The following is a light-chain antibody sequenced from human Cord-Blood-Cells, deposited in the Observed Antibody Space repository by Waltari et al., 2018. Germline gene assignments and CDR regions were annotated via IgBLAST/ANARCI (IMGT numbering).Light chain of an antibody. J-gene: IGKJ1*01. CDR2: AAS. Sequence: DIQMTQSPSPLSASVGYRVTITCRASQSISSYLNWYQQKPGKAPKLLIYAASSLQSGVPSRFSGSGSGTDFTLTISSLQPEDFATYYCQQSYSTPRTFGQGTKVEIK. CDR1: QSISSY. CDR3: QQSYSTPRT. V-gene: IGKV1-39*01.